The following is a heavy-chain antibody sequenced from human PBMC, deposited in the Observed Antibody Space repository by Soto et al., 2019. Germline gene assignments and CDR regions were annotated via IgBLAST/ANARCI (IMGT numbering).Heavy chain of an antibody. D-gene: IGHD4-17*01. CDR3: ARAGGARSPV. CDR1: GGSISSYY. J-gene: IGHJ3*01. Sequence: QVQLQESGPGLVKTSETLSRTCTVSGGSISSYYWSWIRQPPGKGLEWIGYIDYSGSTNYNPSLKSRVTISVDTSKTQFSLKLSSVTAADTAVDYCARAGGARSPVWCQGAIVTVSS. V-gene: IGHV4-59*01. CDR2: IDYSGST.